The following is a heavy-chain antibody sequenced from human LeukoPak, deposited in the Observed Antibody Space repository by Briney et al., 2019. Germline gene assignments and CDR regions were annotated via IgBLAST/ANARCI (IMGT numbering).Heavy chain of an antibody. CDR1: GGSFSGYY. CDR2: IHPSGIT. V-gene: IGHV4-34*09. CDR3: ARGQDAFKTGY. D-gene: IGHD5-24*01. Sequence: PSETLSLTCAVYGGSFSGYYWSWIRQHPGKGLEWIGYIHPSGITDYNPSLQSRVTMSLDTSQNQFSLKLTSVTAADTAIYYCARGQDAFKTGYWGQGTLVTVSS. J-gene: IGHJ4*02.